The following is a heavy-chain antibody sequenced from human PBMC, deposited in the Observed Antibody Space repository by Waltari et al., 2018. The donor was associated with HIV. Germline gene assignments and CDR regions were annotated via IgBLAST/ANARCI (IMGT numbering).Heavy chain of an antibody. J-gene: IGHJ3*01. CDR2: TGYDSDSL. CDR1: VFNFDQSA. Sequence: EVRLVESGGGKVQPGRYLTLSCAASVFNFDQSAMQWVRLVTGQGPQCVEGTGYDSDSLEYAHSVMGRFNISRDNAKKSLYLQMSSLRTEDTALYYCAKETKARSIYYHFGLDVWGPGTMVFVSS. V-gene: IGHV3-9*01. D-gene: IGHD3-10*01. CDR3: AKETKARSIYYHFGLDV.